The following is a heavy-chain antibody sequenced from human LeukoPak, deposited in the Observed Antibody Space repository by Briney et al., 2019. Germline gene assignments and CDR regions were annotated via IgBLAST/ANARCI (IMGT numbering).Heavy chain of an antibody. V-gene: IGHV3-7*01. Sequence: PGGSLRLSCAASGFTFSSYWMSWVRQAPGKGPEWVSNIKQDGSEKYYVDSVKGRFTISRDNAKNSLYLQMNSLRAEDTAVYYCARDAGSTNTTYYYYGMYVWGKGTTVTVSS. D-gene: IGHD2-2*01. J-gene: IGHJ6*04. CDR3: ARDAGSTNTTYYYYGMYV. CDR2: IKQDGSEK. CDR1: GFTFSSYW.